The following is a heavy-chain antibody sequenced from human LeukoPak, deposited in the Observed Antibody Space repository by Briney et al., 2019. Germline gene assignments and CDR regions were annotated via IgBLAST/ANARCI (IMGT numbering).Heavy chain of an antibody. Sequence: PSETLSLTCTVSGGSISSGSYYWSWIRQPAGKGLEWIGRIYTSGSTNYNPSLKSRVTISVDTSRNQFSLKLSSVTAADTAVYYCARGVEMATHFDYWGQGTLVTVSS. CDR3: ARGVEMATHFDY. V-gene: IGHV4-61*02. CDR1: GGSISSGSYY. J-gene: IGHJ4*02. D-gene: IGHD5-24*01. CDR2: IYTSGST.